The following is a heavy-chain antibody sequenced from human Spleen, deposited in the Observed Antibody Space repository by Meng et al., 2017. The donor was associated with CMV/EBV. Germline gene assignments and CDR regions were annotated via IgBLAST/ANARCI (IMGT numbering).Heavy chain of an antibody. J-gene: IGHJ5*02. CDR2: IYYSGST. V-gene: IGHV4-59*01. CDR1: GFTFSDYS. D-gene: IGHD1-1*01. CDR3: ARDAGWWFDP. Sequence: GSLRLSCTASGFTFSDYSMSWIRQPPGKGLEWIGYIYYSGSTNYNPSLKSRVTISVDTSKNQFSLKLSSVTAADTAVYYCARDAGWWFDPWGQGTLVTVSS.